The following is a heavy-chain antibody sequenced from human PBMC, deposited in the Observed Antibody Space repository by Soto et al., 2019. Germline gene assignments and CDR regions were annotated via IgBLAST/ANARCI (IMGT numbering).Heavy chain of an antibody. CDR3: ARGKLGNYFDY. V-gene: IGHV4-34*01. J-gene: IGHJ4*02. D-gene: IGHD7-27*01. CDR2: INHSGST. CDR1: GGSFSGYY. Sequence: SETLSLTCAVYGGSFSGYYWSWIRQPPEKGLEWIGEINHSGSTNYNPSLKSRVTISVDTSKNQFSLKLSSVTAADTAVYYCARGKLGNYFDYWGQGTLVTVSS.